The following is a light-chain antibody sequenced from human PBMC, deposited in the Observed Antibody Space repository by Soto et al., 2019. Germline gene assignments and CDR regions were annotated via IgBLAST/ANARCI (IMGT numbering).Light chain of an antibody. CDR1: QSVSWY. J-gene: IGKJ1*01. V-gene: IGKV3-11*01. CDR2: DAS. CDR3: QERSNWPRRT. Sequence: EIVLTQSPATLSLSPGERASLSCRASQSVSWYLAWYQQKPGQAPRLLIYDASNRATGIPARFSGSGSGTAFTPTISSREPEDFAVYYCQERSNWPRRTFGQGTKVEIK.